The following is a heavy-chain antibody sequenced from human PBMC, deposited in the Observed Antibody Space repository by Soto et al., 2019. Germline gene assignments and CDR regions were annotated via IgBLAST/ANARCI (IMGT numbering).Heavy chain of an antibody. CDR2: ITYDGSNK. CDR3: AREGDIGRNDDAFDI. J-gene: IGHJ3*02. V-gene: IGHV3-30-3*01. CDR1: GFTFSSYP. Sequence: QVQLVESGGGVVQPGRSLRLSCAASGFTFSSYPMHWVRQAPGKGLEWVAVITYDGSNKYYADSVKGRFTISRDSSKNTLYLQMNRLRAEDTAVYYCAREGDIGRNDDAFDIWGQGTMVTVSS. D-gene: IGHD2-15*01.